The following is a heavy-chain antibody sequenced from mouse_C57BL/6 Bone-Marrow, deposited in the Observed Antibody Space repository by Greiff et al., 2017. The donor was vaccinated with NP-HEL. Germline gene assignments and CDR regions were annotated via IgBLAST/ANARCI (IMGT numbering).Heavy chain of an antibody. CDR2: ISNLAYSI. CDR3: ARRGIYYDYDGAMDY. D-gene: IGHD2-4*01. V-gene: IGHV5-15*01. J-gene: IGHJ4*01. CDR1: GFTFSDYG. Sequence: EVKLQASGGGLVQPGGSLKLSCAASGFTFSDYGMAWVRPAPRKGPEWVAFISNLAYSIYYADTVTGRFTISRENAKNTLYLEMSSLRSEDTAMYYCARRGIYYDYDGAMDYWGQGTSVTVSS.